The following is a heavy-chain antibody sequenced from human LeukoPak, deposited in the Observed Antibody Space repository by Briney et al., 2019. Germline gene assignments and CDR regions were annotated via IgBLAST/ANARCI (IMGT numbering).Heavy chain of an antibody. D-gene: IGHD3-22*01. V-gene: IGHV3-7*01. J-gene: IGHJ2*01. CDR2: INQDGSEI. CDR1: AFTFSNYW. Sequence: GGSLRLSCAASAFTFSNYWMSWVRQAPGKGLEWVANINQDGSEIYYVDSVKGRFTISRDNAKTPLYLQINSVRADDTAVYYCARDQGSMIVVRTNNWYFDLWGRGTLVTVSS. CDR3: ARDQGSMIVVRTNNWYFDL.